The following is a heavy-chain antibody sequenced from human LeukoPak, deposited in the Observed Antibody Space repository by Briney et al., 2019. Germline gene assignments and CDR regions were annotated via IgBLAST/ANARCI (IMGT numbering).Heavy chain of an antibody. CDR1: GFTFSSYA. V-gene: IGHV4-38-2*02. CDR3: ARDIAAAGTNWFDP. J-gene: IGHJ5*02. Sequence: PGGSLRLSCTASGFTFSSYAMSWVRQAPGKGLEWIGTMYHSGSTYYNPSLKSRVTISVDTSKNQFSLKLSSVTAADTAVYYCARDIAAAGTNWFDPWGQGTLVTVSS. D-gene: IGHD6-13*01. CDR2: MYHSGST.